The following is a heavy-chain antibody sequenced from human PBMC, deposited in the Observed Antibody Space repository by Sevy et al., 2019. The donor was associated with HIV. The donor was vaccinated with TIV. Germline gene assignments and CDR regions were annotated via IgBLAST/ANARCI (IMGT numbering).Heavy chain of an antibody. J-gene: IGHJ5*02. Sequence: SENLSLTCTVSGGSISSYYWTWIRQPPGKGPEWVGHIYYSGSTNYNPSLKSLLTISVDTSKKQYSLKPSSVTAADTAVYYDARRTGNTNVARGGWFDPWGQGTLVTVSS. V-gene: IGHV4-59*01. CDR2: IYYSGST. CDR3: ARRTGNTNVARGGWFDP. CDR1: GGSISSYY. D-gene: IGHD2-2*01.